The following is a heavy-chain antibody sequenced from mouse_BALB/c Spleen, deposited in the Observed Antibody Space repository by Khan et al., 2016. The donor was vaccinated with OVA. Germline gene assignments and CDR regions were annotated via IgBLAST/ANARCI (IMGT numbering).Heavy chain of an antibody. CDR2: ISSSGST. CDR1: GYSITSDYA. D-gene: IGHD2-3*01. Sequence: EVKLLESGPGLVKPSQSLSLTCTVTGYSITSDYAWNWIRQFPGNKLEWMGYISSSGSTNYNPALKSRISITRDTSKNPFFLQLNSVTTEDTATXSCARDGSRYNYAMDYWGQGTSVTVSS. J-gene: IGHJ4*01. CDR3: ARDGSRYNYAMDY. V-gene: IGHV3-2*02.